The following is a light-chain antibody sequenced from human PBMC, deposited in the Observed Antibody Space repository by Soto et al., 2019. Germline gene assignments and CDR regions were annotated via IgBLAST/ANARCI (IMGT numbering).Light chain of an antibody. CDR2: DSV. CDR3: QQYNEWPLA. CDR1: QSVVTN. V-gene: IGKV3-15*01. J-gene: IGKJ4*01. Sequence: TVVTQSPATLSASPGXRATLSCRASQSVVTNVAWYQQKPGQAPRLLIHDSVTRATGVPDRFSGRGYGTDFTLTISSLQSEDFAVYYCQQYNEWPLAFGGGTKVDIK.